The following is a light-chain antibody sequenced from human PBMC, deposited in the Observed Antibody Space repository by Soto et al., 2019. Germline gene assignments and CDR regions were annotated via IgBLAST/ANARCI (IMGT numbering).Light chain of an antibody. V-gene: IGLV1-44*01. Sequence: QSVLTQPPSASGTPGQRVTISCSGSSSNIGSNTVNWYQLLPGTAPKLLIYPNNDRPSGVADRFSGSKSGTSASLAISGLQSEDEADYYCAAWDDSLNGVVFGGGTKLTVL. CDR2: PNN. CDR3: AAWDDSLNGVV. J-gene: IGLJ2*01. CDR1: SSNIGSNT.